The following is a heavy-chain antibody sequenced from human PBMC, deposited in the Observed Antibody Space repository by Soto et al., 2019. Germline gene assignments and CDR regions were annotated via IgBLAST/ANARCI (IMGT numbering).Heavy chain of an antibody. J-gene: IGHJ4*02. CDR1: GFTFSSYE. D-gene: IGHD2-2*01. Sequence: EVQLVESGGGLVQPGGSLRLSCAASGFTFSSYEMNWVRQAPGKGLEWVSYISSSGSTIYYADSVKGRFTISRDNAKNSWYLQMNSLRAEETAVYYCARVEGIVVVPANAYWGQGPLVTVSS. CDR2: ISSSGSTI. V-gene: IGHV3-48*03. CDR3: ARVEGIVVVPANAY.